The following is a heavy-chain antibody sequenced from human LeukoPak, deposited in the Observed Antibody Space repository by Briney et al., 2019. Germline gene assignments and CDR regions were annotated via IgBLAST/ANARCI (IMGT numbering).Heavy chain of an antibody. Sequence: KPSETLSLTCAVYGGSFSGYYWSWIRQPPGKGLEWIGEINHSGSTNYNPSLKSRVTISVDTSKNQFSLKLSSVTAADTAVYYCARDPIRNYYFDYWGQGTLVTVSS. D-gene: IGHD5-24*01. J-gene: IGHJ4*02. CDR2: INHSGST. CDR1: GGSFSGYY. V-gene: IGHV4-34*01. CDR3: ARDPIRNYYFDY.